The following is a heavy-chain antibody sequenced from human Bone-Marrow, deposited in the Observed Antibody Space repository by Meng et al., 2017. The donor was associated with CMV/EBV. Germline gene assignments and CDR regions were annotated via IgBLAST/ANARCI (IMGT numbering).Heavy chain of an antibody. CDR3: SGEYQLHSPYYYGMDV. CDR1: GFTFSNAW. D-gene: IGHD2-2*01. Sequence: LSLTCAASGFTFSNAWMSWVRQAPGKGLEWVGRIKSKTDCGTTDYAAPVKGRFTISRDDSKNTLYLQMNSLKTEDTAVYYCSGEYQLHSPYYYGMDVWGQGTTVTVSS. CDR2: IKSKTDCGTT. V-gene: IGHV3-15*01. J-gene: IGHJ6*02.